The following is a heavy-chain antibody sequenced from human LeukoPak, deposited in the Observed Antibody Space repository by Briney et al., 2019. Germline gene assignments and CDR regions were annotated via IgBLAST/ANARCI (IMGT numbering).Heavy chain of an antibody. Sequence: GGSLRLSCAASGLTVSSSYMSWVRQAPGKGLEWVSVIYNDGSTYYADSMKGRFTISRDNSKNTLYLQVNSLRAEDTAMYYCARNILFAFDIWGQGTMVTVSS. CDR3: ARNILFAFDI. CDR1: GLTVSSSY. J-gene: IGHJ3*02. CDR2: IYNDGST. V-gene: IGHV3-53*01.